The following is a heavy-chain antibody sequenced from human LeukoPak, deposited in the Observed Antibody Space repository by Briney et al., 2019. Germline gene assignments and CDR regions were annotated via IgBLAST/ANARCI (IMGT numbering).Heavy chain of an antibody. V-gene: IGHV1-18*01. D-gene: IGHD3-10*01. J-gene: IGHJ4*02. Sequence: ASVQVSCKASGYTFNSYDITWVRQAPGQGLEWMGWISVYNGNTNYAQKVQGRVTMTTDTSTSTAYMELRSLRSDDTAVYYCARVSHYYGSEIEYWGQGTLVTVSS. CDR2: ISVYNGNT. CDR3: ARVSHYYGSEIEY. CDR1: GYTFNSYD.